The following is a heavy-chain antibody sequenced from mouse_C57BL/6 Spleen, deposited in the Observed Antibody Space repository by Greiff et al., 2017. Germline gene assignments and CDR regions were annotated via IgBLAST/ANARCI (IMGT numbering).Heavy chain of an antibody. CDR3: ARDEGFGAMDD. J-gene: IGHJ4*01. CDR2: IHPNSGST. V-gene: IGHV1-64*01. Sequence: QVQLQQPGAELVKPGASVKLSCKASGYTFTSYWMHWVKQRPGQGLEWIGMIHPNSGSTNYNEKFKSKATLTVDKSSSTAYMQLSSLTSEDSAVYYCARDEGFGAMDDWGQGTSVTVSS. CDR1: GYTFTSYW.